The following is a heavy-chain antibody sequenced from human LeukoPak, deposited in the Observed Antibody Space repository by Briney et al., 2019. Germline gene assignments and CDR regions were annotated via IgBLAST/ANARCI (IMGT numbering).Heavy chain of an antibody. V-gene: IGHV3-23*01. CDR3: AKGLYHYYGSGSYTLDY. CDR2: ISGSATNP. J-gene: IGHJ4*02. Sequence: GGSLRLSCAASGFTFSRYAMSWVRQPPGKGLEWISAISGSATNPYYTDSVKGRLTISRNNSKNTLYLQMNSLSAEDTAIYYCAKGLYHYYGSGSYTLDYWGQGTLVTVSS. CDR1: GFTFSRYA. D-gene: IGHD3-10*01.